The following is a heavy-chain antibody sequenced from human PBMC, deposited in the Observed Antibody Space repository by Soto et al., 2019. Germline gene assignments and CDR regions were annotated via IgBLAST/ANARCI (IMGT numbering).Heavy chain of an antibody. J-gene: IGHJ5*02. CDR2: IHYSGST. CDR1: GGSISSYY. Sequence: QVLLQESGPGLVKPSETLSLTCTVSGGSISSYYWNWIRQPPGKGLEWIGYIHYSGSTNYNPSLRSRGTISVDKSKNQSSLKLSSVTAADTAVYYCATGRFSAMVRGVIMFDPWGQGTLVTVSS. V-gene: IGHV4-59*01. CDR3: ATGRFSAMVRGVIMFDP. D-gene: IGHD3-10*01.